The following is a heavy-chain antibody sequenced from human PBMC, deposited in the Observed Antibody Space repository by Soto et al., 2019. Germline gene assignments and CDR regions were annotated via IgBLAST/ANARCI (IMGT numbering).Heavy chain of an antibody. J-gene: IGHJ4*02. D-gene: IGHD3-10*01. V-gene: IGHV3-23*01. CDR1: GFTFSSYA. CDR2: ISGSGGST. Sequence: GGSLRLSCAASGFTFSSYAMSWVRQAPGKGLEWVSAISGSGGSTYYADSVKGRFTISRDNSKNTLYLQMNSLRAEDTAVYYCSRVPRNNRGAPLDYWGQGTLVTVSS. CDR3: SRVPRNNRGAPLDY.